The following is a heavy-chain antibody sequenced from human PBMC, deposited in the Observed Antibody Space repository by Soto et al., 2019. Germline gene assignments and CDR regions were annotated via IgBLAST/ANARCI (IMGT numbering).Heavy chain of an antibody. CDR3: ARQRGMEAFDI. CDR1: GFTFSSYG. CDR2: ISYDGSNK. V-gene: IGHV3-30*03. J-gene: IGHJ3*02. Sequence: PGGSLRLSCAASGFTFSSYGMHWVRQAPGKGLEWVAVISYDGSNKYYADSVKGRFTISRDNSKNTLYLQMNSLRAEDTAVYYCARQRGMEAFDIWGQGTMVTVSS. D-gene: IGHD3-16*01.